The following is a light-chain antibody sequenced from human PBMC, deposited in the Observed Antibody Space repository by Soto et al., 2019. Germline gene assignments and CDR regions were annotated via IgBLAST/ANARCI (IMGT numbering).Light chain of an antibody. V-gene: IGKV3-20*01. J-gene: IGKJ1*01. CDR2: GAS. Sequence: ETVLTQSPGILSLSPGERATLFCRASQSVTSNYLAWYQQQPGQAPRLLIYGASSRATGIPDRFSGSGSGTDFTLTISRLESEDFAVYYCQQHGTSPPSWTFGQGTKVEIK. CDR1: QSVTSNY. CDR3: QQHGTSPPSWT.